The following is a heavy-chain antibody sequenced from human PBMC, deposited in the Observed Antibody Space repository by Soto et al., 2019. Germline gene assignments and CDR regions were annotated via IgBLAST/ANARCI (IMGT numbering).Heavy chain of an antibody. CDR2: VHSSGGT. CDR1: HGSITSGDYF. J-gene: IGHJ4*02. Sequence: PSETLSLTCTVSHGSITSGDYFWAWIRQPPGKGLEFIGSVHSSGGTYYSPSLKSRASISIDKSRNQCSLKLTSVNAGDTAVYFCASVVVGATRPTGSDHWGQGTLVTVSS. D-gene: IGHD2-15*01. CDR3: ASVVVGATRPTGSDH. V-gene: IGHV4-39*01.